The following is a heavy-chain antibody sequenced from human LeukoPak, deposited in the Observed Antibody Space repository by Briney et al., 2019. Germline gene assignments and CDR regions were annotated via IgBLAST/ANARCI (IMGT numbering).Heavy chain of an antibody. CDR3: ARLDNASGYDTSGYNWFDP. J-gene: IGHJ5*02. CDR1: GFTFSSYA. D-gene: IGHD5-12*01. V-gene: IGHV3-30*04. CDR2: ISYDGSNK. Sequence: PGGSLRLSCAASGFTFSSYAMHWVRQAPGKGLEWVAVISYDGSNKYYADSVKGRFTISRDNSKNTLYLQMNSLRAEDTAVYYCARLDNASGYDTSGYNWFDPWGQGTLVTVSS.